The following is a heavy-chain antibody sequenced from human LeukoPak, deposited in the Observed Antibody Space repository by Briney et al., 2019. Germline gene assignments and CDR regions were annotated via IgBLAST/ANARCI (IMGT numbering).Heavy chain of an antibody. Sequence: GGSLRLSCAASGFTFSDYYMSWIRQAPGKGLEWVSYISSSGSTIYYADSVKGRLTISRDNAKNSLYLQMNSLRAEDTAVYYCARGFDEYYYESSAYYDYWGQGTLVTVSS. CDR3: ARGFDEYYYESSAYYDY. CDR2: ISSSGSTI. V-gene: IGHV3-11*01. D-gene: IGHD3-22*01. J-gene: IGHJ4*02. CDR1: GFTFSDYY.